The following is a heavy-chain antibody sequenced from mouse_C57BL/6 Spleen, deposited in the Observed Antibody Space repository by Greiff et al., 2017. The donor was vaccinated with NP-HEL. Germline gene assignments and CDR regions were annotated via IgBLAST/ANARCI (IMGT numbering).Heavy chain of an antibody. CDR1: GYAFTNYL. J-gene: IGHJ1*03. D-gene: IGHD1-1*01. CDR2: INPGSGGT. V-gene: IGHV1-54*01. CDR3: ARSITTVVAWYFDV. Sequence: QVQLQQSGAELVRPGTSVKVSCKASGYAFTNYLIEWVKQRPGQGLEWIGVINPGSGGTNYNEKFKGKATLTADKSSSTAYMQLSSLTSEDSAVYFCARSITTVVAWYFDVWGTGTTVTVSS.